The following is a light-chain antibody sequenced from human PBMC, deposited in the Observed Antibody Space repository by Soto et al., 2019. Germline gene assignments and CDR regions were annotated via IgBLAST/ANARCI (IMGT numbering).Light chain of an antibody. Sequence: QSALTQPPSASGTPGQRVTISCSGSSSNIGSNYVYWYQQLPGTAPKLLIYRNNQRPSGVPDRFSGSKSGTSASLAISGLRSEDEAYYYCAAWDDSLSGPLYVFGTGTKLTVL. CDR3: AAWDDSLSGPLYV. J-gene: IGLJ1*01. CDR1: SSNIGSNY. V-gene: IGLV1-47*01. CDR2: RNN.